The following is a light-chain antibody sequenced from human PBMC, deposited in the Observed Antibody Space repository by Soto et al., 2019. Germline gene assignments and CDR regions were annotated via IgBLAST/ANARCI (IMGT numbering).Light chain of an antibody. CDR3: LSYTTSSTYV. CDR2: DVS. CDR1: SSYVGGYNY. V-gene: IGLV2-14*01. Sequence: QSVLTQPASVSGSPGQSITISCTGTSSYVGGYNYVSWYQQHPGKAPRLMIYDVSGRPSGVSHRFSGSKSGNTASLTISGLQAEDEADYYCLSYTTSSTYVFGTGTKVTVL. J-gene: IGLJ1*01.